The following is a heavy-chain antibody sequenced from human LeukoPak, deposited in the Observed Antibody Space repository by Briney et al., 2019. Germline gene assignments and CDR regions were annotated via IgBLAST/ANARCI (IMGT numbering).Heavy chain of an antibody. J-gene: IGHJ4*02. Sequence: SETLSLTYTVSGGSISNSYWSWIRQPAGKGLEWIGRIYTSGSTNYNPSLKSRVTMSVDTSKNQFSLRVTSVTAADTAVYYCAGGSGSIPSWGQGTLVTVSS. D-gene: IGHD3-10*01. V-gene: IGHV4-4*07. CDR1: GGSISNSY. CDR2: IYTSGST. CDR3: AGGSGSIPS.